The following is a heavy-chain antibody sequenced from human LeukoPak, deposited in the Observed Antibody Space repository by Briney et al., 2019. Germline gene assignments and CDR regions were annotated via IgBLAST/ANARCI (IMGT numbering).Heavy chain of an antibody. Sequence: ASVKISCKASGYTFTNYGLSWVRQAPGQGLEWMGWISGFNGDTNYAQNFQGRVTMTTDTSTNTAYMELRRLTSDDTAIYFCAREGFVRDTALDYWGQGTLVTVSA. J-gene: IGHJ4*02. V-gene: IGHV1-18*01. CDR3: AREGFVRDTALDY. D-gene: IGHD5-18*01. CDR1: GYTFTNYG. CDR2: ISGFNGDT.